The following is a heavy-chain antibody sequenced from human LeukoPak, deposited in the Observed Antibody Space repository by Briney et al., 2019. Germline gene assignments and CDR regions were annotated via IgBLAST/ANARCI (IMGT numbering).Heavy chain of an antibody. CDR1: GFTFDDFA. V-gene: IGHV3-9*01. D-gene: IGHD1-26*01. Sequence: PGGSLRLSCAASGFTFDDFAMHWVRQAPGKGLEWVSSISWNSDNIAYADSVKGRFTISRDNAKNSLYLQMNSLRPEDTAMYYCAKHGLFIARGAKVFGPTWFDPWGQGTLVTVSS. CDR3: AKHGLFIARGAKVFGPTWFDP. J-gene: IGHJ5*02. CDR2: ISWNSDNI.